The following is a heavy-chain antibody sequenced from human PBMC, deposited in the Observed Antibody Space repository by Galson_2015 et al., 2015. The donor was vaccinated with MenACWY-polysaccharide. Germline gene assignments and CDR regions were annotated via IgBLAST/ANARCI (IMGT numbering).Heavy chain of an antibody. V-gene: IGHV3-23*01. CDR2: IRSSGTNT. D-gene: IGHD3-3*01. J-gene: IGHJ5*02. Sequence: SLRLSCAASGFTFTSYAMSWVRQAPGKGLEWVSAIRSSGTNTHYADSVKGRFTISRDNSKNTLYLQMNSLRAEDTAVYYCAKDLTDFWSVAGRFDHWGQGTLVTVSS. CDR1: GFTFTSYA. CDR3: AKDLTDFWSVAGRFDH.